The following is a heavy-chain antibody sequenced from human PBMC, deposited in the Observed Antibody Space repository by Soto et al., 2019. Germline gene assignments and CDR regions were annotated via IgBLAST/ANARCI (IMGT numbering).Heavy chain of an antibody. CDR1: SGSIPTNDHY. CDR3: AREQWGFDS. Sequence: SETLSLTCSVSSGSIPTNDHYWTWIRQHPGQGLEWIAYIYYTGNSYLNPSLKSRLSISVDTSKNQFSLELRSVTAADTAVYYCAREQWGFDSWGQGTLVTVS. CDR2: IYYTGNS. D-gene: IGHD6-19*01. J-gene: IGHJ4*02. V-gene: IGHV4-31*03.